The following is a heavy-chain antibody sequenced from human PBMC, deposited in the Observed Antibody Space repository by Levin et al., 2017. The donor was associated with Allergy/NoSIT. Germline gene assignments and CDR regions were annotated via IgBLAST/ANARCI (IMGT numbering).Heavy chain of an antibody. J-gene: IGHJ4*02. CDR2: ISGNDGNA. D-gene: IGHD1-1*01. CDR1: GYTFATYG. Sequence: ASVKVSCKASGYTFATYGISWVRQAPGQGLEWMGWISGNDGNAHYAQKFQGRVTLTTDTSTTTAYMELTSLRSDDTAMYYCARDGNAAADYWGQGTLVTVSS. CDR3: ARDGNAAADY. V-gene: IGHV1-18*01.